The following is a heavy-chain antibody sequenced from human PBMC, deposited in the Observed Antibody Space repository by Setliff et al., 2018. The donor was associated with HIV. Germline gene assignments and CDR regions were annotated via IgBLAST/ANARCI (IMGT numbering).Heavy chain of an antibody. V-gene: IGHV3-48*04. CDR2: ISSSGGVK. CDR1: GFTFNTYS. D-gene: IGHD6-6*01. Sequence: GGSLRLSCAASGFTFNTYSMSWVRQAPGKGLEWLSYISSSGGVKYYADSVKGRFTISRDNAKTSVSLQMDSLRAEDTAVYYCARDRAARLDYWGQGALVTVSS. CDR3: ARDRAARLDY. J-gene: IGHJ4*02.